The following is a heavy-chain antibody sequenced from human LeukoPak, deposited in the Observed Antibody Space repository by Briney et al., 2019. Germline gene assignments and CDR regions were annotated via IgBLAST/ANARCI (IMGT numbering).Heavy chain of an antibody. CDR2: IYYSGST. CDR3: ASLSSGSYNWFDP. CDR1: GGSISSYY. J-gene: IGHJ5*02. V-gene: IGHV4-59*01. Sequence: SETLSLTCTVSGGSISSYYWSWIRQPSGKGLEWIGYIYYSGSTNYNPSLKSRVTISVDTSKNQFSLKLSSVTAADTAVYYCASLSSGSYNWFDPWGQGTLVTVSS. D-gene: IGHD1-26*01.